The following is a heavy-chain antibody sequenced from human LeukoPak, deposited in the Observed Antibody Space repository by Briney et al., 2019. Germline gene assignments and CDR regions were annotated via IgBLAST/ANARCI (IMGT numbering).Heavy chain of an antibody. J-gene: IGHJ4*02. Sequence: GGSLRLSCAVSGLIFNKHGMHWVRQAPGKGLEWVAIISYDGRDKYYADSVNGRFTISRDNSNHMVYLQMNSLRLEDTALYHCARDREGKIFTGAIRGSSFDDWGQGTLVTVSS. V-gene: IGHV3-30*03. CDR3: ARDREGKIFTGAIRGSSFDD. D-gene: IGHD2-2*01. CDR1: GLIFNKHG. CDR2: ISYDGRDK.